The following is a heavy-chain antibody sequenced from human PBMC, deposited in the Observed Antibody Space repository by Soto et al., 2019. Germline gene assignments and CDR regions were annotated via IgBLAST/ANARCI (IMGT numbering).Heavy chain of an antibody. Sequence: PSETLSLTCAVSGYSISSGYYWGWIRQPPGKGLEWIGSIYHSGSTYYNPSLKSRVTISVDTSKNQFSLKLSSVTAADTAVYYCARATHLYYYDSSGSPAHFDYWGQGTLVTVS. D-gene: IGHD3-22*01. V-gene: IGHV4-38-2*01. CDR1: GYSISSGYY. CDR3: ARATHLYYYDSSGSPAHFDY. CDR2: IYHSGST. J-gene: IGHJ4*02.